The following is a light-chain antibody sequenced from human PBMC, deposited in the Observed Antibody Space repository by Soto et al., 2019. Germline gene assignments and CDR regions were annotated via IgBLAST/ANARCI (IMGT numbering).Light chain of an antibody. Sequence: QSVLTQPPSGSGAPGQRVTLSCTGSSSNIGAGYNVHWYQQLPGTAPKLLIYGDIDRPSGVHDRFSGSKSGTSASLAITGLQAEDEADYYCQSYDSSLRGVIFGGGTKLTVL. J-gene: IGLJ2*01. V-gene: IGLV1-40*01. CDR2: GDI. CDR3: QSYDSSLRGVI. CDR1: SSNIGAGYN.